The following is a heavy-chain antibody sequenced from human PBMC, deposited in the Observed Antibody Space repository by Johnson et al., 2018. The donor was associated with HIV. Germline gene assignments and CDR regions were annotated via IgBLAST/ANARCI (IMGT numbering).Heavy chain of an antibody. CDR1: GFTFSSFD. D-gene: IGHD5-24*01. J-gene: IGHJ3*02. Sequence: QVQLVESGGGVVQPGRSLRVSCGTSGFTFSSFDMHWVRQAPGKGLEWVAVIWYDGSNKYYADSVKGRFTISRDNAKNSLYLHMNSLRAEDTAVYYCARVRWQIQSVDVFDIWGQGTMVTVSS. CDR2: IWYDGSNK. V-gene: IGHV3-33*08. CDR3: ARVRWQIQSVDVFDI.